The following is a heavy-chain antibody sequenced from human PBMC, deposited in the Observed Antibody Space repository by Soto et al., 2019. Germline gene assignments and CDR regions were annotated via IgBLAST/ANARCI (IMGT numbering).Heavy chain of an antibody. CDR2: IIPVFGTA. Sequence: QVQLVQSGAEVKKPGSSVKVSCKVSGGTFISYAITWVRQAPGRGLEWMGGIIPVFGTANYTQKFQGRVTITADASTSTAYMEMSSLTSEDTALYYCARGRVTTYCTAFDSWGQGTLVTVS. CDR1: GGTFISYA. CDR3: ARGRVTTYCTAFDS. J-gene: IGHJ4*02. D-gene: IGHD2-8*02. V-gene: IGHV1-69*01.